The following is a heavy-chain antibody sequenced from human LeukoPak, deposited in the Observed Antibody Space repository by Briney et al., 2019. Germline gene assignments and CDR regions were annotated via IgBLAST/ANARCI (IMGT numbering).Heavy chain of an antibody. D-gene: IGHD5-18*01. CDR1: GGSISSHY. Sequence: PSETLSLTCTVSGGSISSHYRSWIRQPPGKGLEWIAYLLDSVNTKDNPSLQSRLTLSADTSKNPFSLRLSSVTAADTAVYYCATIKRGSIYGYFDFWGQGIKVTVSS. CDR2: LLDSVNT. J-gene: IGHJ4*02. CDR3: ATIKRGSIYGYFDF. V-gene: IGHV4-59*11.